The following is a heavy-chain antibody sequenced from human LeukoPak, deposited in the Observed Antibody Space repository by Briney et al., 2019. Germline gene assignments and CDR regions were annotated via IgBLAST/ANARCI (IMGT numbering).Heavy chain of an antibody. V-gene: IGHV4-39*07. CDR1: GGSIRSSSYY. J-gene: IGHJ5*02. CDR3: ARLLFRYSYGYVP. CDR2: IYYTGST. Sequence: SETLSLTCTVSGGSIRSSSYYWGWIRQPPGKGLEWIGSIYYTGSTYYNPSLKSRVTISLDMSKNHFSLKLSSVTAADTAVYCCARLLFRYSYGYVPWGQGTLVTVSS. D-gene: IGHD5-18*01.